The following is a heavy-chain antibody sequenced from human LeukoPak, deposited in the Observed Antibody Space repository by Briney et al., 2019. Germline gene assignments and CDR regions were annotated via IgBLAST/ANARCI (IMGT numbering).Heavy chain of an antibody. D-gene: IGHD5-18*01. V-gene: IGHV4-59*01. Sequence: SETLSLTCTVSGGSISSYYWSWIRQPPGKGLEWIGYKYYSGRTNYNPSLKSRVTISVDTSKNQFSLKLSSVTAADTAVYYCARGGYTYGFDAFDIWGQGTMVTVSS. J-gene: IGHJ3*02. CDR2: KYYSGRT. CDR3: ARGGYTYGFDAFDI. CDR1: GGSISSYY.